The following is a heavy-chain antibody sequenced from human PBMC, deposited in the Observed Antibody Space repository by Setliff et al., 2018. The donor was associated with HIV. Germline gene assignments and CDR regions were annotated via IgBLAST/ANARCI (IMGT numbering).Heavy chain of an antibody. V-gene: IGHV3-74*01. CDR2: IDSDGSGI. Sequence: PGGSLRLSCAASGLTFSSYAMSWVRQAPGKGLEWVSRIDSDGSGISYADIVKGRFTISRDNAKNTLYLQMNSLRPEDAAVYFCATYSASYHAADKWGQGTLVTVSS. D-gene: IGHD3-16*01. CDR1: GLTFSSYA. J-gene: IGHJ4*02. CDR3: ATYSASYHAADK.